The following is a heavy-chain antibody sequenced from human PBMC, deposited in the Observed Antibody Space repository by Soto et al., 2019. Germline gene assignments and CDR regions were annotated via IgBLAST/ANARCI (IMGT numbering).Heavy chain of an antibody. J-gene: IGHJ6*02. Sequence: GGSLRLSCAASGFTFSSYAMSWVRQAPGKGLEWVSAISGSGGSTYYADSVKGRFTLSRDNSKNTLYLQMNSLRAEDTAVYYCAKGSYYDFGNYYGMDVWGQGTTVTVSS. CDR3: AKGSYYDFGNYYGMDV. CDR1: GFTFSSYA. CDR2: ISGSGGST. D-gene: IGHD3-3*01. V-gene: IGHV3-23*01.